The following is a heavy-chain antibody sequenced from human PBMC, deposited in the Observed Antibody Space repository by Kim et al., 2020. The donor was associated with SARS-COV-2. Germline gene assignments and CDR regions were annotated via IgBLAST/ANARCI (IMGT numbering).Heavy chain of an antibody. D-gene: IGHD3-10*01. CDR2: IYYSGST. J-gene: IGHJ4*02. Sequence: SETLSLTCTVSGGSISSGGYYWSWIRQHPGKGLEWIGYIYYSGSTYYNPSLKSRVTISVDTSKNQFSLKLSSVTAADTAVYYCARDGGWFGESNSFDYWGQGTLVTVSS. V-gene: IGHV4-31*03. CDR3: ARDGGWFGESNSFDY. CDR1: GGSISSGGYY.